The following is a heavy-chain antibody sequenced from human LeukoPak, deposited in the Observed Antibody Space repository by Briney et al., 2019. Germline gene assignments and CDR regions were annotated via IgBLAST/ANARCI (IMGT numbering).Heavy chain of an antibody. Sequence: PSETLSLTCAVYGGSFSGYYWSWIRQPPGKGLEWIGKINHSGSTNYNPSLKSRVTISVDTSKNQFSLKLSSVTAADTAVYYCERRGAAAGTFYWFDPWGQGTLVTVSS. CDR3: ERRGAAAGTFYWFDP. D-gene: IGHD6-13*01. V-gene: IGHV4-34*01. J-gene: IGHJ5*02. CDR2: INHSGST. CDR1: GGSFSGYY.